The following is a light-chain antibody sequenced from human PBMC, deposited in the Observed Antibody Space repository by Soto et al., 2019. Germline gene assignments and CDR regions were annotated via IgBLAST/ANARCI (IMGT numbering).Light chain of an antibody. CDR1: RSITNL. CDR2: KAS. V-gene: IGKV1-5*03. CDR3: QQYTTYSLA. J-gene: IGKJ1*01. Sequence: DIKMTQSPSTLSASEGDRVTITCRASRSITNLLAWYQQKPGRAPTLLVYKASTLATGVPSRFSASGSGTEFTLTISSLQADDFATYYCQQYTTYSLAFGQGTKVDIK.